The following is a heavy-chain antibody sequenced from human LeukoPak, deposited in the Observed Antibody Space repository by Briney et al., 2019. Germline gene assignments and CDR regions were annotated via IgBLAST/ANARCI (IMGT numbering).Heavy chain of an antibody. J-gene: IGHJ5*02. V-gene: IGHV3-74*01. CDR3: VKHIWSGYANWFDP. CDR2: INSDGSST. Sequence: PGGSLRLSCAASGFTFSSYWMHWVRQAPGKGLVWVSRINSDGSSTRYADSVKGRFTFSRDNAKNTLYLQMNSLRTEDTALYYCVKHIWSGYANWFDPWGQGTLVTVSS. D-gene: IGHD3-3*01. CDR1: GFTFSSYW.